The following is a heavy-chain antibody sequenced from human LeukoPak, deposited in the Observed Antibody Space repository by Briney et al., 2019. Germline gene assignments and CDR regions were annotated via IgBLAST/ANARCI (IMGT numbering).Heavy chain of an antibody. CDR1: GGSFSSYY. Sequence: SETLSLTCAVYGGSFSSYYWTWIRQPPGKGLEWIGEIYHSGSTNYNPSLKSRVTISVDTSKNQFSLKLSSVTAADTAVYYCARAITMVRGVRRYYGMDVWGKGTTLTVSS. CDR3: ARAITMVRGVRRYYGMDV. V-gene: IGHV4-34*01. J-gene: IGHJ6*04. D-gene: IGHD3-10*01. CDR2: IYHSGST.